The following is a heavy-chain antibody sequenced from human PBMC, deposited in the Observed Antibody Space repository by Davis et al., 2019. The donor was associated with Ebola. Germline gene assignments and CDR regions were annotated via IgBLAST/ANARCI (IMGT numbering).Heavy chain of an antibody. J-gene: IGHJ6*01. Sequence: GESLKISCAASGITFTSYAMSWVRQAPGRGLEWVSGISGSGGRTYYADSGKGRFTSSRDNSKNTLYLQMNSLHQGPIGLPPGTLLQEHLWG. CDR3: TLLQEHL. V-gene: IGHV3-23*01. CDR2: ISGSGGRT. CDR1: GITFTSYA.